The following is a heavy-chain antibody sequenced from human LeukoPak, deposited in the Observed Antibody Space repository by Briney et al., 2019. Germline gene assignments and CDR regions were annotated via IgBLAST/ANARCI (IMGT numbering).Heavy chain of an antibody. J-gene: IGHJ4*02. D-gene: IGHD3-10*01. CDR2: ILPDNSHT. CDR1: GYRFTSNW. V-gene: IGHV5-51*01. Sequence: GESLQISCRASGYRFTSNWIGWVRPLPGKGLEWMGVILPDNSHTTYSPSLQGHVTISADKSISTAYLQWNSLTASESAIYYCARQSRRTSGSTDLEYWGQGTLVTVSS. CDR3: ARQSRRTSGSTDLEY.